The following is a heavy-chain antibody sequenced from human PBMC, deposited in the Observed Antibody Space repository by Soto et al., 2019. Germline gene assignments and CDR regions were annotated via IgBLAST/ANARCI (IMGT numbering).Heavy chain of an antibody. CDR2: IYYSGST. J-gene: IGHJ5*02. Sequence: QVQLQESGPGLVKPSQTLSLTCTVSGGSISSGDYYWSWIRQPPGKGLEWIGYIYYSGSTYYNPSLKSRVTISVDTSTNPFSLKLSSVTAADTAVDYCARHGYCSSTSCYAGGGWFDPWGQGTLVTVSS. V-gene: IGHV4-30-4*01. CDR3: ARHGYCSSTSCYAGGGWFDP. D-gene: IGHD2-2*03. CDR1: GGSISSGDYY.